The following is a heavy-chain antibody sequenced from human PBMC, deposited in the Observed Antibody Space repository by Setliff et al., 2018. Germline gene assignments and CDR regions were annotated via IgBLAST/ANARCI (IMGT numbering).Heavy chain of an antibody. Sequence: PSETLSLTCTVSGGSISNSTFYWGWIRQPPGKGLEWIGSINYYGSIFDDGTTYSTYYNPSLKSRATISIDTSKSQFSLKLSSMTAADTALYYCARNPDFLQYCFDLWGRGTLVTVSS. CDR3: ARNPDFLQYCFDL. CDR1: GGSISNSTFY. D-gene: IGHD2-15*01. V-gene: IGHV4-39*07. J-gene: IGHJ2*01. CDR2: INYYGSIFDDGTTYST.